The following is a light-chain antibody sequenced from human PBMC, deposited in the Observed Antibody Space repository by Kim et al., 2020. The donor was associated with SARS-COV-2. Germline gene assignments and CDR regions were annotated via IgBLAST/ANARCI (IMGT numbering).Light chain of an antibody. CDR2: KDT. CDR3: QSAGSSAPFVV. J-gene: IGLJ2*01. Sequence: SYELTQPPSVSVSPGQTARITCSGDTLPKQYAYWYQQRPGQAPVLVIYKDTERPSGIPERFSGTSSGTTVTLTISGVQAEDEADYYCQSAGSSAPFVVFGEGTKVTVL. V-gene: IGLV3-25*03. CDR1: TLPKQY.